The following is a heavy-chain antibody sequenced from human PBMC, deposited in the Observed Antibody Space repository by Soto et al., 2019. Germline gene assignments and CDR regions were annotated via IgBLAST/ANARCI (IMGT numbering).Heavy chain of an antibody. CDR1: GFTFTNYY. J-gene: IGHJ4*02. CDR3: TRELSWSGRDY. D-gene: IGHD3-10*01. CDR2: IKPDGNEK. Sequence: EVQVVESGGGLVQPGGSLRLSCAASGFTFTNYYMSWVRQAPGKGLEWVANIKPDGNEKNYVDSVKGRFTISRDNAKNSLYLQMTSLRAEDTAVYYCTRELSWSGRDYWGQGTLVTVSS. V-gene: IGHV3-7*01.